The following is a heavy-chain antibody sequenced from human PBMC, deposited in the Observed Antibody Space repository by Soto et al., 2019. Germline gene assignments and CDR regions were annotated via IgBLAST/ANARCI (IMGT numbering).Heavy chain of an antibody. CDR2: IYSGGST. CDR3: ARTTTVTTGGGFDY. D-gene: IGHD4-17*01. Sequence: GGSLRLSCAASGFTVSSNYMSWVRQAPGKGLEWVSVIYSGGSTYYADSVKGRFTISRHNSKNTLYLQMNSLRAEDTAVYYCARTTTVTTGGGFDYWGQGTLVTVSS. V-gene: IGHV3-53*04. J-gene: IGHJ4*02. CDR1: GFTVSSNY.